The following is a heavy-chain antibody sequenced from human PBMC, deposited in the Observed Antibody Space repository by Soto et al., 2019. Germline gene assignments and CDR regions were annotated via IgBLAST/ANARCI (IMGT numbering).Heavy chain of an antibody. J-gene: IGHJ4*02. CDR2: IYPGDSDT. CDR3: ARVDGYDSSPPA. V-gene: IGHV5-51*01. Sequence: PGESQKISCKGSGYSFNSYWIGWVLKMPGKGLEWMGIIYPGDSDTRYSPSFQGQVTISADKSISTAYLQWSSLKASDTAMYYCARVDGYDSSPPAWGQGTLVTVSS. D-gene: IGHD5-12*01. CDR1: GYSFNSYW.